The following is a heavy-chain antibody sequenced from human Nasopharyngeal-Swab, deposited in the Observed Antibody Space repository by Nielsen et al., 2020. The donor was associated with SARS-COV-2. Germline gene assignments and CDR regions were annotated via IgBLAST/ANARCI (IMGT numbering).Heavy chain of an antibody. J-gene: IGHJ4*02. Sequence: GGSLRLSCAASGFPFDDYGMHWVRQVPGKGLEWVSGINWNGGSIGSADSVKGRFTISRDNAKNALYLQMNSLRPDDTALYYDAKGTGISVAAPLDSWGQGTLVTVSS. CDR2: INWNGGSI. D-gene: IGHD6-19*01. CDR1: GFPFDDYG. V-gene: IGHV3-9*01. CDR3: AKGTGISVAAPLDS.